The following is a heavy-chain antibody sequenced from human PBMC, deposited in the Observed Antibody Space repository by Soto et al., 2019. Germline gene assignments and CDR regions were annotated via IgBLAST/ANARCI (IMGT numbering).Heavy chain of an antibody. J-gene: IGHJ5*02. CDR2: INHSGST. Sequence: PSETLSLTCAVYGGSFSGYYWSWIRQPPGKGLEWIGEINHSGSTNYNPSLKSRVTISVDTSKNQFSLKLSSVTAADTAVYYCARLPYDFWSGYYLSWFDPWGQGTLVTVSS. CDR3: ARLPYDFWSGYYLSWFDP. V-gene: IGHV4-34*01. CDR1: GGSFSGYY. D-gene: IGHD3-3*01.